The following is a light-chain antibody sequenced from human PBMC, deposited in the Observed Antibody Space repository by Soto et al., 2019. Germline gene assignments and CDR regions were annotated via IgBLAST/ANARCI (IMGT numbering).Light chain of an antibody. J-gene: IGKJ3*01. CDR1: QSVFYSPNNKNY. Sequence: DIVMTQSPDSLAVSLGERATINCKSSQSVFYSPNNKNYLAWYQQKPGQPPKLLLSWASTRESGVPDRFSGSGSGTDFALTISSLQDEDLAVYYCQQYYSNPPLFTFGPGTKVDIK. V-gene: IGKV4-1*01. CDR2: WAS. CDR3: QQYYSNPPLFT.